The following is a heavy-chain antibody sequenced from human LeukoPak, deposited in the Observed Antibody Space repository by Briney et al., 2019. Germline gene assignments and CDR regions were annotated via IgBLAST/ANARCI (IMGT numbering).Heavy chain of an antibody. V-gene: IGHV4-59*01. J-gene: IGHJ6*02. Sequence: PSETLSLTCTVPGGSISSYYWSWIRQPPGKGLEWIGYIYYSGSTNYNPSLKSRVTISVDTSKNQFSLKLSSVTAADTAVYYCARTRNGYYGSGSWGYYGMDVWGQGTTVTVSS. CDR2: IYYSGST. CDR3: ARTRNGYYGSGSWGYYGMDV. CDR1: GGSISSYY. D-gene: IGHD3-10*01.